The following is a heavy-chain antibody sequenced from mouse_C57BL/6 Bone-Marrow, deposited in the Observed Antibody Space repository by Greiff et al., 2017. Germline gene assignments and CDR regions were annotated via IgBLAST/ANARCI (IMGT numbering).Heavy chain of an antibody. D-gene: IGHD1-1*02. V-gene: IGHV1-69*01. CDR2: IDPSDGYT. CDR1: GYTFTSYW. CDR3: ATCMPYGGGWDY. Sequence: QVQLQQPGAELVMPGASVKLSCTASGYTFTSYWMHWVKQRPGQGLEWIGKIDPSDGYTDYAPKFQGKATLTVDKSSSTAYMQLSSLTSEDSAVYYCATCMPYGGGWDYWGQGTTLTVSA. J-gene: IGHJ2*01.